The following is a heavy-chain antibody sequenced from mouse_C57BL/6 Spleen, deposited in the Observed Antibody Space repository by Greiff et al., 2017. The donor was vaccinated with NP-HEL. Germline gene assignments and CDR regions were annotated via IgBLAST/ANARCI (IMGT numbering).Heavy chain of an antibody. CDR1: GYTFTEYT. D-gene: IGHD1-1*01. V-gene: IGHV1-62-2*01. CDR2: FYPGSGSI. J-gene: IGHJ3*01. CDR3: ARHEEAYGSSSWFAY. Sequence: QVHVNQSGAELVKPGASVKLSCKASGYTFTEYTIHWVKQRSGQGLEWIGWFYPGSGSIKYNEKFKDKATLTADKSSSTVYMELSSLTSEDSAVYFCARHEEAYGSSSWFAYWGQGTLVTVSA.